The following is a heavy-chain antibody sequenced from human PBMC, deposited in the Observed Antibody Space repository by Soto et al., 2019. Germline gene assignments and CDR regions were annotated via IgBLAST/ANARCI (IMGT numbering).Heavy chain of an antibody. D-gene: IGHD3-3*01. V-gene: IGHV1-2*02. CDR2: INPATGAA. J-gene: IGHJ3*02. Sequence: QLHLVQSGAVVKKPGASVTVSCSASGYPVTAYYMHWVRQAPGRGLEWMGGINPATGAAKYTQTFQGRVTVTRDTSTSKVFMELSGLTSEDPAVFYWARGGGVGVAGSAAFDMWGQVTLVTVSS. CDR1: GYPVTAYY. CDR3: ARGGGVGVAGSAAFDM.